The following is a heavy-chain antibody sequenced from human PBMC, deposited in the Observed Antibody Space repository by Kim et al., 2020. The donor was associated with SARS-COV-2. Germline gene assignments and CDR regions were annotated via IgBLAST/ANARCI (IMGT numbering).Heavy chain of an antibody. CDR2: ISYDGSNK. CDR1: GFTFSSYA. CDR3: ARDKGDYEYYFDY. V-gene: IGHV3-30*04. J-gene: IGHJ4*02. D-gene: IGHD4-17*01. Sequence: GGSLRLSCAASGFTFSSYAMHLVRQAPGKGLEWVAVISYDGSNKYYADSVKGRFTISRDNSKNTLYLQMNSLRAEDTAVYYCARDKGDYEYYFDYWGQGTLVTVSS.